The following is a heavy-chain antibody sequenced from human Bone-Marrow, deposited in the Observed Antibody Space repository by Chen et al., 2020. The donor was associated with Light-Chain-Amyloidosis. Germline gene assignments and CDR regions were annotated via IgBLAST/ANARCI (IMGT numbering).Heavy chain of an antibody. J-gene: IGHJ6*03. CDR2: IYHSVST. D-gene: IGHD1-7*01. CDR3: TRPRTGTTSVAYYYMDV. Sequence: QVQLQESGPGLVKPSETLSLTCTVSGGSVSSSAFYWGWIRQPPGKGLEWIGHIYHSVSTYYNPSLSSRVSLAVDTTKNQFSLNLVFVTAADTAVYYCTRPRTGTTSVAYYYMDVWGKGTTGIVSS. CDR1: GGSVSSSAFY. V-gene: IGHV4-39*01.